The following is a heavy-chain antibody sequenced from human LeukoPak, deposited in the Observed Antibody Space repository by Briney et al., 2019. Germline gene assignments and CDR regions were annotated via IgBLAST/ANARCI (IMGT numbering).Heavy chain of an antibody. V-gene: IGHV1-18*01. J-gene: IGHJ4*02. D-gene: IGHD3-3*01. CDR2: ISAYNGNT. Sequence: ASVKVSCKASSYTFTSYGISWVRQAPGQGLEWMGWISAYNGNTNYAQKLQGRVTMTTDTSTSTAYMELRSLRSDDTAVYYCARDRYDFWSGYPKSSYYFDYWGQGTLVTVSS. CDR3: ARDRYDFWSGYPKSSYYFDY. CDR1: SYTFTSYG.